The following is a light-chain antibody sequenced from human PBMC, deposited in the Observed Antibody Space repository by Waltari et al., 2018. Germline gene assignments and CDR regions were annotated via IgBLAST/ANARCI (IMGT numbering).Light chain of an antibody. J-gene: IGKJ1*01. CDR2: EAS. V-gene: IGKV1-5*01. Sequence: DIQMTQSPSTLSASVGDRVTITCRASQNINNWLAWYPQTPGRAPKLLIYEASSLERGVPSRFRGSGSGTLFTLTITSLQPDDVALYYCQQYKTFSRTFGQGTQVEIK. CDR1: QNINNW. CDR3: QQYKTFSRT.